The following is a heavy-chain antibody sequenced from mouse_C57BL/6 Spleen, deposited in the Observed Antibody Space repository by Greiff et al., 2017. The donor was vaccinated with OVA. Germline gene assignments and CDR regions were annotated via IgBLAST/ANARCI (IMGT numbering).Heavy chain of an antibody. CDR1: GYSITSGYY. CDR2: ISYDGSN. CDR3: ARGTWDVWCAY. V-gene: IGHV3-6*01. Sequence: VQLKQSGPGLVKPSQSLSLTCSVTGYSITSGYYWNWIRQFPGNKLEWMGYISYDGSNNYNPSLKNLISITRDTSKNQFVLKLNSVTTEDTATYDCARGTWDVWCAYWGKGTLVTVSA. D-gene: IGHD4-1*01. J-gene: IGHJ3*01.